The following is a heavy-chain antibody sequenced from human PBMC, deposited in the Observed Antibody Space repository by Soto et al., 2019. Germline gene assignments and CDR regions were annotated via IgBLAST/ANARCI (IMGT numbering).Heavy chain of an antibody. V-gene: IGHV1-69*13. CDR3: ARVRGLRSRFDP. D-gene: IGHD2-15*01. J-gene: IGHJ5*02. CDR1: GGTFSSYA. Sequence: ASVKVSCKASGGTFSSYAISWVRQAPGQGLEWMGGIIPIFGTANYAQKFQGRVTITADESTSTAYMELSSLRSEDTAVYYCARVRGLRSRFDPWGQGTLVTVS. CDR2: IIPIFGTA.